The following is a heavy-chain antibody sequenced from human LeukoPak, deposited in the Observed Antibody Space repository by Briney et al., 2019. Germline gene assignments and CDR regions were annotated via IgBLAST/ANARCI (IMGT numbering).Heavy chain of an antibody. D-gene: IGHD3-3*01. J-gene: IGHJ3*02. CDR1: GFTFDDYA. CDR3: ARVPENTILEWLLSSDAFDI. CDR2: ISWNSNNI. Sequence: GGSLRLSCAASGFTFDDYAMHWVRQAPGKGLEWVSSISWNSNNIGYADSVKGRFTISRDNAKNSLYLQMNSLRAEDTAVYYCARVPENTILEWLLSSDAFDIWGQGTMVTVSS. V-gene: IGHV3-9*01.